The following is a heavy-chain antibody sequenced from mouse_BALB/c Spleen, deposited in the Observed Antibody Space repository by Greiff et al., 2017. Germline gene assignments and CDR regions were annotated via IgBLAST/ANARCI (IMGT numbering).Heavy chain of an antibody. J-gene: IGHJ3*01. Sequence: VQLKQTGPELVKPGASVKISCKASGYSFTDYIMLWVKQSHGKSLEWIGNINPYYGSTSYNLKFKGKATLTVDKSSSTAYMQLNSLTSEDSAVYYCAREGYDGYYWFAYWGQGTLVTVSA. V-gene: IGHV1-39*01. CDR1: GYSFTDYI. CDR3: AREGYDGYYWFAY. CDR2: INPYYGST. D-gene: IGHD2-3*01.